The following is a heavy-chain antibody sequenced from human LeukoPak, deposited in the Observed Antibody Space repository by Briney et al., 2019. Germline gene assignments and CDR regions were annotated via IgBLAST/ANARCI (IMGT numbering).Heavy chain of an antibody. CDR1: GGPFSGYY. CDR3: ARGRTDDYDSSGYYGEIDY. CDR2: INHSGST. Sequence: PSETLSLTCAVYGGPFSGYYWSWIRQPPGKGLEWIGEINHSGSTNYNPSLKSRVTISVDTSKNQFSLKLSSVTAADTAVYYCARGRTDDYDSSGYYGEIDYWGQGTLVTVSS. V-gene: IGHV4-34*01. D-gene: IGHD3-22*01. J-gene: IGHJ4*02.